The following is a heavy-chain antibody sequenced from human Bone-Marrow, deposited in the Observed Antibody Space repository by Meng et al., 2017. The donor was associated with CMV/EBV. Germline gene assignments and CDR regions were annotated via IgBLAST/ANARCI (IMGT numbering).Heavy chain of an antibody. CDR1: GFTVSSNY. D-gene: IGHD3-3*01. CDR3: TRVDGDFWSGYFCDY. V-gene: IGHV3-53*01. Sequence: GESLKISCAASGFTVSSNYMRWVRQAPGKGLEWVSVIYSGGSTYYADSVKGRFTISRDNSKNTLYLQMNSLRAEDTAVYYCTRVDGDFWSGYFCDYWGQGTLVTVSS. CDR2: IYSGGST. J-gene: IGHJ4*02.